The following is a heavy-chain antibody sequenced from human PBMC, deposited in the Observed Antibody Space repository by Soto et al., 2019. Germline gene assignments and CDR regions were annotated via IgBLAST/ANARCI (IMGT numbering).Heavy chain of an antibody. CDR2: ISYGGTTI. J-gene: IGHJ4*02. CDR1: GFTFSNYE. CDR3: ARELSTTYFDY. V-gene: IGHV3-48*03. Sequence: EVQLVESGGGLVQPGGSLRLSCAASGFTFSNYEMNWVRQAPGKGLEWVSYISYGGTTIYYADSVKGRFTISRDNAKKSLYLQMNSLRAEDTALYYCARELSTTYFDYWGQGTPVTVSS.